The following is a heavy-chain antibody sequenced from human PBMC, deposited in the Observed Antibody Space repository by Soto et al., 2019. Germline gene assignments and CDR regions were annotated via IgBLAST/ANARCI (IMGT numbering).Heavy chain of an antibody. V-gene: IGHV3-15*01. CDR3: TTPLWFGEYVYGGY. CDR1: GFTFTNAY. CDR2: IQSKSAGGTA. Sequence: GGSLRLSCAASGFTFTNAYMSWVRQAPGKGLEWVARIQSKSAGGTADYDAPVKGRFTISRDDSKNTLYLQMDGLKTEDTAVYFCTTPLWFGEYVYGGYWGQGT. J-gene: IGHJ4*02. D-gene: IGHD3-10*01.